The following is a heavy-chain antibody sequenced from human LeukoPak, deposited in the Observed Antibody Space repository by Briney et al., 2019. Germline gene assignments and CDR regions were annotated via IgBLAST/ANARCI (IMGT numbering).Heavy chain of an antibody. CDR2: IYYSGST. CDR1: GVSISSGTYY. V-gene: IGHV4-39*07. CDR3: ARGRGYFDPFDP. J-gene: IGHJ5*02. Sequence: SETLSLTCIVSGVSISSGTYYWGWIRQPPGKGLEWIGSIYYSGSTYYNPSLKSRVTMSVDTSKNQFSLKLSSVTAADTAVYYCARGRGYFDPFDPWGQGTLVTVSS. D-gene: IGHD3-9*01.